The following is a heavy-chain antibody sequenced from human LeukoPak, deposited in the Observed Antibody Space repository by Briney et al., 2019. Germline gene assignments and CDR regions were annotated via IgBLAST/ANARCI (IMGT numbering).Heavy chain of an antibody. CDR3: AKVRLHLGYCSSTSCYGDYYYGMDV. V-gene: IGHV3-30*18. Sequence: GTSLRLSCAASGFTFSSYGMHWVRQAPGKGLEWVSVISYGGSNKYYADSVKGRFTISRDNSKNTLYLQMHSLRAEDTAVYYCAKVRLHLGYCSSTSCYGDYYYGMDVWGQGTTVTVSS. D-gene: IGHD2-2*01. CDR1: GFTFSSYG. J-gene: IGHJ6*02. CDR2: ISYGGSNK.